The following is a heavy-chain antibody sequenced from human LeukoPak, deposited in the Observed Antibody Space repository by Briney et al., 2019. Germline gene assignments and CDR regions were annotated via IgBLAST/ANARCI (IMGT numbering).Heavy chain of an antibody. Sequence: SETLSLTCTVPGGSISSYYWSWIRQPPGKGLEWIGYIYYSGSTNYNPSLKSRVTISVDTSKNQFSLKLSSVTAADTAVYYCARQAGIAAAGQGWFDPWGQGTLVTVSS. J-gene: IGHJ5*02. CDR2: IYYSGST. CDR3: ARQAGIAAAGQGWFDP. D-gene: IGHD6-13*01. CDR1: GGSISSYY. V-gene: IGHV4-59*08.